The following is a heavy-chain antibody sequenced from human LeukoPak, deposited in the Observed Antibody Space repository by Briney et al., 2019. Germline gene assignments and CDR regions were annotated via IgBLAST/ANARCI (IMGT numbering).Heavy chain of an antibody. CDR1: GFTFSSYS. CDR3: ARTDEYGDYWYFDL. CDR2: ISSTSSYI. D-gene: IGHD4-17*01. Sequence: GGSLRLSCAASGFTFSSYSMNWVRQAPGKGLEWVTSISSTSSYIYYADSVKGRFTIFRDNAKNSLYLQMNSRRAEDTAVYYCARTDEYGDYWYFDLWGGGTLVTVS. V-gene: IGHV3-21*01. J-gene: IGHJ2*01.